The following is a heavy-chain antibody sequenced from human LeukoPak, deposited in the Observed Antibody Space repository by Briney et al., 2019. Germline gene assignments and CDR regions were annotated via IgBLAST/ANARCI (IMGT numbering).Heavy chain of an antibody. V-gene: IGHV3-30*04. Sequence: GGSLRLSCAASGFTFSSYAMHWVRQAPGKGLEWVAVISYDGSKKYYADSVKGRFTISRDNSKNTQHLQMNSLRAEDTAVYYCARADTAMDLYYFDYWGQGTLVTVSS. CDR3: ARADTAMDLYYFDY. D-gene: IGHD5-18*01. CDR1: GFTFSSYA. J-gene: IGHJ4*02. CDR2: ISYDGSKK.